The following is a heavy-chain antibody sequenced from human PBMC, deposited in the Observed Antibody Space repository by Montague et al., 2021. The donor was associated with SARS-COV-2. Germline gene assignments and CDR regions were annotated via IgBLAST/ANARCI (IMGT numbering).Heavy chain of an antibody. CDR1: GGSLSGYY. V-gene: IGHV4-34*12. J-gene: IGHJ4*02. CDR2: IVHTGTT. CDR3: ARTFDAFKHDN. D-gene: IGHD3-16*01. Sequence: SETLSLTCAVYGGSLSGYYWSWIRQFPGKGLEWIGEIVHTGTTKYNSSLESRVTMSIDTSKKQFPLNLTSMTAADTAVYYCARTFDAFKHDNWGQGTLVAVSS.